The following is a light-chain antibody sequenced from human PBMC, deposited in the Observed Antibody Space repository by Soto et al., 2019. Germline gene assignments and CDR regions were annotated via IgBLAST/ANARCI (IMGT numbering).Light chain of an antibody. CDR3: CSYAGSYSYV. V-gene: IGLV2-11*01. J-gene: IGLJ1*01. Sequence: QSALTQPRSVSGSPGQSVTISCTGTSSDVGGYNYVSWYQEQPGKAPKLMIYDVSKRPSGVPDRFSGSKSGNTASLTISGLQAEEEADYYCCSYAGSYSYVFGTGTKLTVL. CDR2: DVS. CDR1: SSDVGGYNY.